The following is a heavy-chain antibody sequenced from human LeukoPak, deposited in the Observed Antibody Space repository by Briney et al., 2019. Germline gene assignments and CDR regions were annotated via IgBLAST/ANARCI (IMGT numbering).Heavy chain of an antibody. J-gene: IGHJ4*02. CDR1: GFTFSSYA. D-gene: IGHD3-10*01. CDR3: AKDWGYASGTYYTL. Sequence: GGSLKLSCAASGFTFSSYAMSWVRQAPGKGLEWVSTITSNGGSTYYADSVKGRFTISRDNSKNTLYLQMNSLRAEDTAIYYCAKDWGYASGTYYTLWGQGTLVTVSS. V-gene: IGHV3-23*01. CDR2: ITSNGGST.